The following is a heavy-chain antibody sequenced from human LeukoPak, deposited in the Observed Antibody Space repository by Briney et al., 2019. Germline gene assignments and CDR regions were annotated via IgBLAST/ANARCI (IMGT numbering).Heavy chain of an antibody. Sequence: GGSLRLSCSGSGFTFCSNAMHWVRQAPGKGLEYVSGISRYGGSTYYTDSVKGRFIISRDNSNSTVYLQMSSLRAEDTAVYCCVQSVYNTGDGTDVWGQGTTVTVSS. D-gene: IGHD5/OR15-5a*01. CDR2: ISRYGGST. CDR3: VQSVYNTGDGTDV. J-gene: IGHJ6*02. V-gene: IGHV3-64D*09. CDR1: GFTFCSNA.